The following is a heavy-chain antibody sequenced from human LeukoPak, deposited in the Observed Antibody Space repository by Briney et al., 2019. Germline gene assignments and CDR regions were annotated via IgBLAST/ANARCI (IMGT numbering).Heavy chain of an antibody. CDR2: IIPIFGTA. V-gene: IGHV1-69*05. J-gene: IGHJ3*02. Sequence: SVKVSCKASGGTFSSYAISWVRQAPGQGLEWMGGIIPIFGTANYAQKFQGRVTITTDESTSTAYMELSSLRSEDTAVYYCARGAVVPAAIPLGAFDIWGQGTMVTVCS. CDR3: ARGAVVPAAIPLGAFDI. CDR1: GGTFSSYA. D-gene: IGHD2-2*01.